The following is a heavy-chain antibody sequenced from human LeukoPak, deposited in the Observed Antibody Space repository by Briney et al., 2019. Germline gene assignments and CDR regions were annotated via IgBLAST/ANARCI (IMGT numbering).Heavy chain of an antibody. CDR3: ARGASGAHFDP. V-gene: IGHV1-2*02. CDR1: GSTCTDYN. Sequence: ASVKVSCKASGSTCTDYNIHWVRQAPGQGLEWMGWINPNNGDTNYVQKFQGRVTMTRDTSITTAYMELGRLRSDDTAVYYCARGASGAHFDPWGQGTLVSVSS. CDR2: INPNNGDT. J-gene: IGHJ5*02. D-gene: IGHD1-26*01.